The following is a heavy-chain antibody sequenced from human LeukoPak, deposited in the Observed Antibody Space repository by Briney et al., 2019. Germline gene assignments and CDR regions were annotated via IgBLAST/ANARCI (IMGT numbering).Heavy chain of an antibody. V-gene: IGHV3-74*01. CDR1: GFTLRSHW. J-gene: IGHJ5*02. CDR2: INSDGGTT. CDR3: ARDGSSWSNWLDP. D-gene: IGHD6-13*01. Sequence: PGGSLTLSCGASGFTLRSHWMHWVRQAPGKGLVWVSRINSDGGTTSHADSVKGRFTISRDNAKNTLYLQMNSLRAEDTAVYYCARDGSSWSNWLDPWGEGTLVTVS.